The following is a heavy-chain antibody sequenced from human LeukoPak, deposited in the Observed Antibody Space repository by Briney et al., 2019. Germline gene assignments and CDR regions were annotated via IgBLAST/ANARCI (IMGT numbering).Heavy chain of an antibody. CDR2: INPNSGGT. CDR1: GYTFTGYY. D-gene: IGHD3-22*01. Sequence: ASVKVSCKASGYTFTGYYMHWVRQAPGQGLEWMGWINPNSGGTNYAQKLQGRVTMTRDTSISTAYMELSRLRSDDTAVYYCARGGTYYYDSSGYGPPYYDAFDIWGQGTMVTVSS. V-gene: IGHV1-2*02. CDR3: ARGGTYYYDSSGYGPPYYDAFDI. J-gene: IGHJ3*02.